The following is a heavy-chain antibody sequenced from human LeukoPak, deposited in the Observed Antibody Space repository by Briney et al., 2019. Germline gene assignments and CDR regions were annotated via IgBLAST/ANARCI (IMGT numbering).Heavy chain of an antibody. CDR2: IYYSGST. D-gene: IGHD2-21*02. V-gene: IGHV4-59*08. CDR3: ARLYCGGDCYTSRGDDY. Sequence: PSETLSLTCTVSGGSISSYYWSWIRQPPGKGLEWIGYIYYSGSTNYNPSLKSRVTISVDTSKNQFSLKLSSVTAADTAVYYCARLYCGGDCYTSRGDDYWGQGTLVTVSS. J-gene: IGHJ4*02. CDR1: GGSISSYY.